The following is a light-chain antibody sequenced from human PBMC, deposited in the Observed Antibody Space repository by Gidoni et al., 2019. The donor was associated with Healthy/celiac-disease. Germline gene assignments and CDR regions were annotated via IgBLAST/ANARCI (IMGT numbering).Light chain of an antibody. J-gene: IGKJ4*01. CDR1: QSGSSSY. Sequence: EIVFTQSPGTLSLSPGERATLSCRASQSGSSSYLAWYQQKPGQAPRLLIYGASSRATGIPDRFSGSGSGTDFTLNISRLEPEDFAVYYCQQYGSSPVTFGGGTKVEIK. V-gene: IGKV3-20*01. CDR2: GAS. CDR3: QQYGSSPVT.